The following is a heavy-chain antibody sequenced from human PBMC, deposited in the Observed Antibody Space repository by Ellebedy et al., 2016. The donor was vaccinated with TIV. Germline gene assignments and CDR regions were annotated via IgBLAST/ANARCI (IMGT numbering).Heavy chain of an antibody. V-gene: IGHV3-11*04. D-gene: IGHD3-10*01. J-gene: IGHJ4*02. CDR1: GLSISGHF. CDR3: ARSPMIRGVITHFDS. CDR2: IGSSGSPI. Sequence: GESLKISCAASGLSISGHFMSWFRQAPGKGLECVSYIGSSGSPIFYADSVKGRFTISRDNAKNSLYLQMNSLRDEDTAVYYCARSPMIRGVITHFDSWGQGTLITVSS.